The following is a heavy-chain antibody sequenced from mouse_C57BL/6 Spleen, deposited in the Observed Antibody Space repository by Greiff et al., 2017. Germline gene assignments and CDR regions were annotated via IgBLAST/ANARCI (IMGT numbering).Heavy chain of an antibody. CDR3: ARRITTEVATRGLYYAMDY. J-gene: IGHJ4*01. CDR2: LDPSDSYT. V-gene: IGHV1-50*01. Sequence: VQLQQPGAELVKPGASVKLSCKASGYTFTSYWMQWVKQRPGPGLEWIGELDPSDSYTNYNLKFKGKATLTVVTSSSTAYMELSSLTSEDSAVYYGARRITTEVATRGLYYAMDYWGQGTSVTVSS. D-gene: IGHD1-1*01. CDR1: GYTFTSYW.